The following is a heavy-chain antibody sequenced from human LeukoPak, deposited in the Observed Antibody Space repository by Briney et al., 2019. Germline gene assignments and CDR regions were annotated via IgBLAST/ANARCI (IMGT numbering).Heavy chain of an antibody. D-gene: IGHD4-11*01. V-gene: IGHV1-24*01. Sequence: ASVKVSCKVSGHTLTEACIHWVRQAPGKGLEWMGSFDPEDEEAVFSRDFQGRITMTEDAATDTAYMDLSSLGSQDTAFYYCTMSDRYRGRPFDYWGQGTLVTVSS. J-gene: IGHJ4*02. CDR3: TMSDRYRGRPFDY. CDR1: GHTLTEAC. CDR2: FDPEDEEA.